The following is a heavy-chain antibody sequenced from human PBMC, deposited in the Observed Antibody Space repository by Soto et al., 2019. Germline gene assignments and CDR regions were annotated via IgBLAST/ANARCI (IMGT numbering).Heavy chain of an antibody. CDR1: GFTCSSYG. CDR3: ASQNYIVVVPAGNYYYYHGMDV. J-gene: IGHJ6*02. Sequence: GGSPRLSCAASGFTCSSYGMHWVRQAPGKGLEWVAVIWYDGSNKYYADSVKGRFTISRDNSKNTLYLQMNGLRAEDTAVYYCASQNYIVVVPAGNYYYYHGMDVWGQGTTVTVSS. D-gene: IGHD2-2*01. CDR2: IWYDGSNK. V-gene: IGHV3-33*01.